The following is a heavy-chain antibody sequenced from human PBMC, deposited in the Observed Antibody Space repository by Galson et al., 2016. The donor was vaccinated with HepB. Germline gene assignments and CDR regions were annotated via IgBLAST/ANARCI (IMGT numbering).Heavy chain of an antibody. CDR2: VNHSGST. CDR3: ARDNDDHGDYAIDY. CDR1: RGSFSDYS. V-gene: IGHV4-34*01. J-gene: IGHJ4*02. D-gene: IGHD4-17*01. Sequence: SETLSLTCAVYRGSFSDYSWGWIRQPPGKGLEWIGEVNHSGSTKYNPSLKIRVTISVDTSKNQLSLKLTSVTAADTAVYYCARDNDDHGDYAIDYWGQGTPVTVSS.